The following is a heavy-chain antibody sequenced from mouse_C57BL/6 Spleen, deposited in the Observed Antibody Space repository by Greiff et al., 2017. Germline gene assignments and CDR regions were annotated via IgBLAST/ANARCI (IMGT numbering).Heavy chain of an antibody. CDR3: ARSGCYDGKEYYVDY. CDR1: GYTFTSYW. J-gene: IGHJ2*01. V-gene: IGHV1-52*01. D-gene: IGHD2-12*01. CDR2: IDPSDSET. Sequence: QVQLQQPGAELVRPGSSVKLSCKASGYTFTSYWMHWVKQRPIQGLEWIGNIDPSDSETHYNQKFKDKATLTVDKSSSTAYMQRSSLTSEDSAVYYCARSGCYDGKEYYVDYWGQGTTLTVSS.